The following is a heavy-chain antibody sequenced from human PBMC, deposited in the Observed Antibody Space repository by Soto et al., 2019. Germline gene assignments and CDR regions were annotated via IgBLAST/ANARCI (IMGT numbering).Heavy chain of an antibody. CDR3: ASGIAAAGFYYYYGMDV. CDR2: IIPIFGKA. J-gene: IGHJ6*02. CDR1: GGTFSSYA. D-gene: IGHD6-13*01. Sequence: QVQRVQSGAEVKKPGSSVKVSCKASGGTFSSYAISWVRQAPGQGLEWMGGIIPIFGKANYAQKFQGRVTITADESTITAYRELSSLRSKDTAVYYCASGIAAAGFYYYYGMDVWGQGTTVTVSS. V-gene: IGHV1-69*01.